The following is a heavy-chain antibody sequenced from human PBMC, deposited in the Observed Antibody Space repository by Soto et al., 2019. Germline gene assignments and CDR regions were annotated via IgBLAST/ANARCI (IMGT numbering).Heavy chain of an antibody. CDR1: GFTVSIHY. CDR3: ARDTGDY. CDR2: IYSGGST. D-gene: IGHD2-2*02. Sequence: GGSLRLSCAASGFTVSIHYMSWVRQAPGKGLEWVSVIYSGGSTYYADSVKGRFTISRDNSKNTLYLQMNSLRADDTAVYYWARDTGDYWGQGSLVTVSS. J-gene: IGHJ4*02. V-gene: IGHV3-66*02.